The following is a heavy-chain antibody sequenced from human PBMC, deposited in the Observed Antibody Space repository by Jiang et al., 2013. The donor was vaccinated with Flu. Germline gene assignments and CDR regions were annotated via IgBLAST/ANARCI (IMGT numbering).Heavy chain of an antibody. V-gene: IGHV4-34*01. CDR1: GGSFSGYY. Sequence: LLKPSETLSLTCAVYGGSFSGYYWSWIRQPPGKGLEWIGEINHSGSTNYNPSLKSRVTISVDTSKNQFSLKLSSVTAADTAVYYCARQSRRRITMVRGVNSEYFQHWGQGTLVTVSS. CDR2: INHSGST. CDR3: ARQSRRRITMVRGVNSEYFQH. D-gene: IGHD3-10*01. J-gene: IGHJ1*01.